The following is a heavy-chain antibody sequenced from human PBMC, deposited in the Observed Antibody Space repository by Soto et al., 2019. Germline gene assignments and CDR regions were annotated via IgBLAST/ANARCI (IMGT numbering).Heavy chain of an antibody. J-gene: IGHJ5*02. Sequence: SQTLSLTCAISGDSVSSNSAAWNWIRQSPSRGLEWLGRTYYRSKWYNDYVVSVKSRITIKPDTYKNQFSLQLNSVTPEDTAVYYCERGLHYFSSGSYSPGEWFAHWAQGTLVTVSS. CDR2: TYYRSKWYN. CDR1: GDSVSSNSAA. D-gene: IGHD3-10*01. CDR3: ERGLHYFSSGSYSPGEWFAH. V-gene: IGHV6-1*01.